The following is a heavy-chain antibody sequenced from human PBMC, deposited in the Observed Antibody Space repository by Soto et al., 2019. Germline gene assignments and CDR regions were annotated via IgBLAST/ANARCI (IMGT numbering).Heavy chain of an antibody. J-gene: IGHJ4*02. V-gene: IGHV4-34*01. D-gene: IGHD5-12*01. CDR2: VKDGGST. Sequence: QVQLQQWGAGLLKPSETLSLTCTVNGGSLTGYYWSWIRQPPGKGLECIGEVKDGGSTNYSPSLRGRVSISADTSKNHFYLRLNSVTAADTAVYFCARGQEGIVATHWDQGALVTVSS. CDR3: ARGQEGIVATH. CDR1: GGSLTGYY.